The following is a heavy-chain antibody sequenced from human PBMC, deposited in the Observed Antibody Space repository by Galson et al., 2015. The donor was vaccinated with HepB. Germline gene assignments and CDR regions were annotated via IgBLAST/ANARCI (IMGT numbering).Heavy chain of an antibody. CDR2: ISYDGSNK. J-gene: IGHJ4*02. CDR3: AKEFGEVVVAATLFQERGPFDY. CDR1: GFTFSSYG. V-gene: IGHV3-30*18. D-gene: IGHD2-15*01. Sequence: SLRLSCAASGFTFSSYGMHWVRQAPGKGLEWVAVISYDGSNKYYADSVKGRFTISRDNSKNTLYLQMNSLRAEDTAVYYCAKEFGEVVVAATLFQERGPFDYWGQGTLVTVSS.